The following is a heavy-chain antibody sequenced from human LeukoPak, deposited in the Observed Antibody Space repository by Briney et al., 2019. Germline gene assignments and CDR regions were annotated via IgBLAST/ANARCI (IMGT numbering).Heavy chain of an antibody. D-gene: IGHD6-25*01. V-gene: IGHV4-38-2*02. J-gene: IGHJ6*03. CDR1: GHSISSGYY. Sequence: SEILSLTCTVSGHSISSGYYWDWIRQPPGKGLEWIGSIYHSGSTYYNPSLKSRVTISVDTSKNQFSLKLSSVTAADTAVYYCARVKFHAAYYYYYYMDVWGKGTTVTVSS. CDR2: IYHSGST. CDR3: ARVKFHAAYYYYYYMDV.